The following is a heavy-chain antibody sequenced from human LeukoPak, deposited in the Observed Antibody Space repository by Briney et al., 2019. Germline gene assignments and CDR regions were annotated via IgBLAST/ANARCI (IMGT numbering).Heavy chain of an antibody. CDR2: ISYDGSNK. CDR3: ARDGSSYYYMDV. Sequence: PGGSLRLSCAASGFTFSSYAMHWVRQAPGKGLEWVAVISYDGSNKYYADSVKGRFTISRDNSKNTLYLQMNSLRAEDTAVYCCARDGSSYYYMDVWGKGTTVTVSS. V-gene: IGHV3-30-3*01. D-gene: IGHD6-6*01. J-gene: IGHJ6*03. CDR1: GFTFSSYA.